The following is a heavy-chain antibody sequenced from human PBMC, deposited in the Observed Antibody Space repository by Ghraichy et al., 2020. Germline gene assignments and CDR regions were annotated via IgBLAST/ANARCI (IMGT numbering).Heavy chain of an antibody. D-gene: IGHD3-3*01. J-gene: IGHJ4*02. V-gene: IGHV3-7*03. CDR1: GFTFSSYW. CDR2: IKQDGSEK. Sequence: GESLNISCAASGFTFSSYWMSWVRQAPGKGLEWVANIKQDGSEKYYVDSVKGRFTISRDNAKNSLYLQMNSLRAEDTAVYYCARDDSPIFGVVITGYFDYWGQGTLVTVSS. CDR3: ARDDSPIFGVVITGYFDY.